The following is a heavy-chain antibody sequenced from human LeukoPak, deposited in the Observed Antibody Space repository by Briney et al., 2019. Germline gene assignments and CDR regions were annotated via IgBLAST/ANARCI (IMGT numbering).Heavy chain of an antibody. D-gene: IGHD5-24*01. Sequence: PSETLSLTCAVYGGSFSGYYWSLIRQPPGKGLEWIGEINHSGSTNYNPSLKSRVTISVDTSKNQFSLKLSSVTAADTAVYYCARGIEKYVYWGQGTLVTVSS. CDR1: GGSFSGYY. J-gene: IGHJ4*02. V-gene: IGHV4-34*01. CDR3: ARGIEKYVY. CDR2: INHSGST.